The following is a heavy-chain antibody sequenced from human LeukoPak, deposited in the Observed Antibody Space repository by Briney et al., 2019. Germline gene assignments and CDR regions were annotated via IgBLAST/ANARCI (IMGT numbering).Heavy chain of an antibody. Sequence: SVKVSCTASGGTFSIYAISWVRQAPGQGLEWMGGIIPIFGTANYAQKFQGRVTITADESTSTAYMELSSLRSEDTAVYYCARSHSDIVVVPAAMGYYYYGMDVWGRGTTVTVSS. CDR2: IIPIFGTA. CDR1: GGTFSIYA. D-gene: IGHD2-2*01. CDR3: ARSHSDIVVVPAAMGYYYYGMDV. V-gene: IGHV1-69*01. J-gene: IGHJ6*02.